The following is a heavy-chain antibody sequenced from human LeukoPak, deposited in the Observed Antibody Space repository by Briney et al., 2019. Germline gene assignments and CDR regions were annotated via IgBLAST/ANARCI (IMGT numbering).Heavy chain of an antibody. CDR1: GYTFTGYY. CDR2: INPNSGGT. CDR3: ARVVDTAAYYFDY. V-gene: IGHV1-2*02. Sequence: ASVKVSCKASGYTFTGYYMHWVRQAPGQGLEWMGWINPNSGGTNYAQKFQGRVTMTRDTSISTAYMELSRLRSEDTAVYYCARVVDTAAYYFDYWGQGTLVTVSS. J-gene: IGHJ4*02. D-gene: IGHD2-21*02.